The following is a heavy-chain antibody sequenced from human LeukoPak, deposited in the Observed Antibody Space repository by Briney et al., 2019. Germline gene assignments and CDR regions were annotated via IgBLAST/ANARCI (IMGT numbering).Heavy chain of an antibody. CDR2: IYHSGST. V-gene: IGHV4-30-2*01. CDR1: GGSISSGDYS. J-gene: IGHJ3*02. Sequence: SETLSLTCAVSGGSISSGDYSWTWIRQPPGKGLEWIGYIYHSGSTYYNPSLKSRVTISVDTSKNQFSLKLSSVTAADTAVYYCARVLRYFDWLAIRGAFDIWGQGTMVTVSS. D-gene: IGHD3-9*01. CDR3: ARVLRYFDWLAIRGAFDI.